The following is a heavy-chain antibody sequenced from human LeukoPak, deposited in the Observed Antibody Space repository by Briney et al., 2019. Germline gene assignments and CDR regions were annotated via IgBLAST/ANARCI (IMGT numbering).Heavy chain of an antibody. CDR2: IYYSGST. J-gene: IGHJ4*02. Sequence: SETLSLTCTVSGGSISSGNYYWSWIRQPPGKGLEWIGSIYYSGSTYYNPSLKSRVTISVDTSKNQFSLKLSSVTAADTAVYYCARVVPGRGLRNFDYWGQGTLVTVSS. D-gene: IGHD3-10*01. CDR1: GGSISSGNYY. V-gene: IGHV4-39*07. CDR3: ARVVPGRGLRNFDY.